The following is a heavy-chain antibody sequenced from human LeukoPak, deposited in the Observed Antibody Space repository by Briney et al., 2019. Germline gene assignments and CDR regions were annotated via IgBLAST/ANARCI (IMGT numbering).Heavy chain of an antibody. CDR1: GYTFTGYY. D-gene: IGHD2-2*01. V-gene: IGHV1-2*02. J-gene: IGHJ4*02. Sequence: GASVKVSCKASGYTFTGYYMHWVRQAPGQGLEWMGWINPNSGGTNYAQNFQGRVTMTRDTSISTAYMELSRLRSDDTAVYYCARDASVVVVPAAISFIDYWGQGTLATVSS. CDR2: INPNSGGT. CDR3: ARDASVVVVPAAISFIDY.